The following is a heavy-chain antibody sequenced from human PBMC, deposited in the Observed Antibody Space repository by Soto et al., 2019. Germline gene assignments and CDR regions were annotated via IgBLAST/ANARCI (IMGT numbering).Heavy chain of an antibody. J-gene: IGHJ6*02. V-gene: IGHV3-21*01. Sequence: EVQLVESGGGLVKPGGSLRLSCAASGFTFSSYSMNWVRQAPGKGLEWVSSISSSSSYIYYADSVKGRFTISRDNAKNSLYLQMNSLRAAETAVYYCASLLDLWFGEVLKIRYYDYGMDVWGQGTTVTVAS. CDR2: ISSSSSYI. D-gene: IGHD3-10*01. CDR1: GFTFSSYS. CDR3: ASLLDLWFGEVLKIRYYDYGMDV.